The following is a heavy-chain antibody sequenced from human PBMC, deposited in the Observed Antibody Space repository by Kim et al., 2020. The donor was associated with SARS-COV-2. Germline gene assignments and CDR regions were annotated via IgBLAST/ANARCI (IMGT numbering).Heavy chain of an antibody. CDR3: TRVIGSIEY. CDR2: IKQDGSAT. V-gene: IGHV3-7*03. Sequence: GGSLRLSCAASGFTFSNYWMGWGRQAPGKGLEWVANIKQDGSATNYVGSVKGRFTMSRDNAKNSLYLQMNSLRAEDTAVYYCTRVIGSIEYLGQGTLVIV. CDR1: GFTFSNYW. J-gene: IGHJ4*02. D-gene: IGHD1-26*01.